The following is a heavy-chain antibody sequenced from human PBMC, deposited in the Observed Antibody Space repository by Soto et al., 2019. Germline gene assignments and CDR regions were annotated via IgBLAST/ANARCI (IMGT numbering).Heavy chain of an antibody. CDR3: ARGSTDSYPGSRIFDF. Sequence: GGSLRLSCVASGLTFGSRAMTWVRQAPGQGLQWVSTITDIGGDAKYADSVRGRFVISRDNSKKTLYLQMTSLTAEDSAMYYYARGSTDSYPGSRIFDFWGRGTLVTVSS. D-gene: IGHD3-10*01. CDR2: ITDIGGDA. CDR1: GLTFGSRA. V-gene: IGHV3-23*01. J-gene: IGHJ4*02.